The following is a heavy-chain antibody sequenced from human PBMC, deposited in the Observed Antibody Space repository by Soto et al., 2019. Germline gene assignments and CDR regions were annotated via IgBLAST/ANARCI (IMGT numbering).Heavy chain of an antibody. CDR1: GFTFSTYE. CDR2: ISSSGSSI. V-gene: IGHV3-48*03. J-gene: IGHJ1*01. Sequence: EVKLVESGGGLVQPGGSLRLSCAASGFTFSTYEMNWVRQAPGKGLEWISYISSSGSSIYYADSVKGRFTISRDNAWNSLHLQMNNLRVEDTAVYYCARDGYDSSGDSEYFQYWGQGTLVTVSS. D-gene: IGHD3-22*01. CDR3: ARDGYDSSGDSEYFQY.